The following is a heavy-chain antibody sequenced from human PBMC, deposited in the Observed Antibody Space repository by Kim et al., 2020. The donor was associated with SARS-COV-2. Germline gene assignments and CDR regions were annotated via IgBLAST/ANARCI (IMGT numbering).Heavy chain of an antibody. Sequence: EYVKGRFTISRDNAKNSLYLQMNSLGAEDTAVYYCAGYYDILTGPAYFDYWGQGTLVTVSS. J-gene: IGHJ4*02. CDR3: AGYYDILTGPAYFDY. V-gene: IGHV3-7*04. D-gene: IGHD3-9*01.